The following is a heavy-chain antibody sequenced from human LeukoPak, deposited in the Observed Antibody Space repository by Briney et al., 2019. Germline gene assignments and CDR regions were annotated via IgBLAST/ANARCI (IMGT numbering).Heavy chain of an antibody. Sequence: ASVKVSCKASGYTFTTYYMHWVRQAPGQGLEWMGLMNPSDGSTSYAQKFQGRVTMTRDTSTSTVYMELSSLRSEDTAVYYWARHQRNAHWYFDLWGRGTLVTVSS. CDR1: GYTFTTYY. D-gene: IGHD6-25*01. CDR3: ARHQRNAHWYFDL. V-gene: IGHV1-46*01. CDR2: MNPSDGST. J-gene: IGHJ2*01.